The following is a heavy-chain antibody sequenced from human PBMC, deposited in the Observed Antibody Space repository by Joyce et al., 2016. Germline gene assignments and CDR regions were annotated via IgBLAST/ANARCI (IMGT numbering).Heavy chain of an antibody. CDR2: IYDSGST. CDR1: GGSVSSRSYD. V-gene: IGHV4-61*01. J-gene: IGHJ5*02. D-gene: IGHD3-22*01. Sequence: QVQLQESGPGLVKPSETLSLACTVSGGSVSSRSYDWSWIRQPPGKGLEYIGYIYDSGSTNYNPSLMSRVTISGDTSKNQFSLKLGSVTAADTAVYYCARGWLSSGYSPWGQGTLVTVSS. CDR3: ARGWLSSGYSP.